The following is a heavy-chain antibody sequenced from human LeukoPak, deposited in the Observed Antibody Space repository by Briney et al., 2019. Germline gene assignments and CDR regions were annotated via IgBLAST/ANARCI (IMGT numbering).Heavy chain of an antibody. Sequence: SETLSLTCTVSGGSISSGGYYWSWIRQHPGKVLEWIGYIYYSGSTYYNPSLKSRVTISVDTSKNQFSLKLSSVTAADTAVYYCARADCSGGSCPFDYWGQGTLVTVSS. CDR2: IYYSGST. CDR1: GGSISSGGYY. J-gene: IGHJ4*02. V-gene: IGHV4-31*03. CDR3: ARADCSGGSCPFDY. D-gene: IGHD2-15*01.